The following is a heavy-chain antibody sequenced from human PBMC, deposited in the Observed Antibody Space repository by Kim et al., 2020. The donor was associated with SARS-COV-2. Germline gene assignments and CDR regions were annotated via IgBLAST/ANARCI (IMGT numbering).Heavy chain of an antibody. CDR1: GGSFSGYY. CDR3: ARGTTVTTFYYYYYGMDV. V-gene: IGHV4-34*01. Sequence: SETLSLTCAVYGGSFSGYYWSWIRQPPGKGLEWIGEINHSGSTNYNPSLKSRITISVDTSKNQFSLKLSSVTAADTAVYYCARGTTVTTFYYYYYGMDVWGQGTTVTVSS. CDR2: INHSGST. D-gene: IGHD4-17*01. J-gene: IGHJ6*02.